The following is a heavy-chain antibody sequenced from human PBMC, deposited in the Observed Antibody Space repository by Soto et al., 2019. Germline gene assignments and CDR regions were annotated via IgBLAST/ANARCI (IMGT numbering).Heavy chain of an antibody. D-gene: IGHD6-19*01. CDR1: GFTFDDYT. CDR3: AKGGRQWLVTSDFNY. Sequence: PGGSLRLSCAASGFTFDDYTMHWVLQTPGKGLEWVSSISWSGNNVDYRDSVKGRFTISRDNAKNSLYLHMNSLRAEDTAVYYSAKGGRQWLVTSDFNYWGQGALVTVSS. V-gene: IGHV3-9*01. J-gene: IGHJ4*02. CDR2: ISWSGNNV.